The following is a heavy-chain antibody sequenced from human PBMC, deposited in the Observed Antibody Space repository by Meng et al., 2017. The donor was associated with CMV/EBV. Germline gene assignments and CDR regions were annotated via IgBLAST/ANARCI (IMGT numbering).Heavy chain of an antibody. D-gene: IGHD2-15*01. Sequence: GGSLRLSCVVSGFTLKTQMMTWVRQAPGKGLEWVAGLGGAGGTTLYADSVKGRFTISRDKSKNTLYLEMNSLRADDTALYFCAKDPIAHAGSYFDSWGQGTLVTVSS. CDR2: LGGAGGTT. J-gene: IGHJ4*02. V-gene: IGHV3-23*01. CDR3: AKDPIAHAGSYFDS. CDR1: GFTLKTQM.